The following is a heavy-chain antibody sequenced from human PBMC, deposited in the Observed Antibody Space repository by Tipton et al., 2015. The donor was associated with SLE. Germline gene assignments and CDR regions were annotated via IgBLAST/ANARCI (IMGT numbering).Heavy chain of an antibody. J-gene: IGHJ6*03. D-gene: IGHD3-9*01. Sequence: SLRLSCVTSGFTFSNFGMHWVRQAPGKGLEWVAVIWYDGTNTAHADSVKARFTISRDNSKNTLYLQMSSLRAEDTAVYYCAGIEGDKSYYFYYYIDVWGKGTTVTVSS. CDR1: GFTFSNFG. CDR3: AGIEGDKSYYFYYYIDV. CDR2: IWYDGTNT. V-gene: IGHV3-33*01.